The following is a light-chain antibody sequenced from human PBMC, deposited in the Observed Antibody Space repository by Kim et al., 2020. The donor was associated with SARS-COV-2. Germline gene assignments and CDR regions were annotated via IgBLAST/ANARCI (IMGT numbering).Light chain of an antibody. CDR1: QSVSSSY. V-gene: IGKV3-20*01. CDR2: GAS. Sequence: SWSPGERAPLSCRASQSVSSSYLAWYQQKPGQAPRLLIYGASSRATGIPDRFSGSGSGTDFTLTISRLEPEDFAVYYCQQYGVFTFGPGTKVDIK. J-gene: IGKJ3*01. CDR3: QQYGVFT.